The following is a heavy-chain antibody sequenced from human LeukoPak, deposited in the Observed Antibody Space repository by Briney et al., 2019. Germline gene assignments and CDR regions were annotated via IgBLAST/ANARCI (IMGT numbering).Heavy chain of an antibody. CDR2: IIPIFGTA. Sequence: ASVKVSCKASGGTFSSYASSWVRQAPGQGLERMGGIIPIFGTANYAQKFQGRVTITADESTSTAYMELSSLRSEDTAVYYCARDRQGRYYGSGSYYNPGGAFDTWGQGTMVTVSS. D-gene: IGHD3-10*01. J-gene: IGHJ3*02. V-gene: IGHV1-69*13. CDR3: ARDRQGRYYGSGSYYNPGGAFDT. CDR1: GGTFSSYA.